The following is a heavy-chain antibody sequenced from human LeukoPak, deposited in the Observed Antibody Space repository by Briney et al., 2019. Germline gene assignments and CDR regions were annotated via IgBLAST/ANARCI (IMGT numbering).Heavy chain of an antibody. CDR1: GITFDSHW. D-gene: IGHD1-1*01. CDR3: ARKTGTTGEAFDY. CDR2: IKQDESEK. Sequence: GGSLRLSCAASGITFDSHWMSWIRQAPGKGLEWVANIKQDESEKYYVDSVKGRFTISRDNAKKSLYLQMNSLRAEDTAVYYCARKTGTTGEAFDYWGQGTQVTVSS. V-gene: IGHV3-7*03. J-gene: IGHJ4*02.